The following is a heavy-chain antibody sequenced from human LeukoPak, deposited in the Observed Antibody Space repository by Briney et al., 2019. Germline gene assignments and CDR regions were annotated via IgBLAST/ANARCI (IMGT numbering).Heavy chain of an antibody. CDR1: GFTFSSYW. CDR2: INQDGREK. J-gene: IGHJ4*02. CDR3: AKGRDYGDY. V-gene: IGHV3-7*01. Sequence: GGSLTLSCAVSGFTFSSYWMTWVRQVPGKGLQWVANINQDGREKYYMDSMRGRLNISRDNTENSVFLQLTSLRPEDTGIYFCAKGRDYGDYWGQGTLVAVSS.